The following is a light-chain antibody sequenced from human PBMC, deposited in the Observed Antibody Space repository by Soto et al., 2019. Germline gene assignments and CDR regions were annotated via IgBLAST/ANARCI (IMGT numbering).Light chain of an antibody. CDR3: QHYGNEGT. Sequence: EIVLTQSPATLSLSPGERATLSCRVSQSVGSSLAWYQHKPGQAPRLLIYDASNRATDVPARFSGSGSGTDFTLTISRLEPEDFAVYYCQHYGNEGTFGPGTQVDLK. CDR2: DAS. J-gene: IGKJ3*01. V-gene: IGKV3-11*01. CDR1: QSVGSS.